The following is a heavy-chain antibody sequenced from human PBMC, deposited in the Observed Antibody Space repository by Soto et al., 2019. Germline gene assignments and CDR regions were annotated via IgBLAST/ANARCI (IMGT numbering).Heavy chain of an antibody. CDR2: IYYSGST. J-gene: IGHJ3*02. CDR1: GGSISSYY. V-gene: IGHV4-59*01. D-gene: IGHD1-26*01. Sequence: SETLSLTCTVSGGSISSYYWSWIRQPPGKGLEWIGYIYYSGSTNYNPSLKSRVTISVDTSKNQFSLKLGSVTAADTAVYYCARGYSGSYPDAFDIWGQGTMVTVSS. CDR3: ARGYSGSYPDAFDI.